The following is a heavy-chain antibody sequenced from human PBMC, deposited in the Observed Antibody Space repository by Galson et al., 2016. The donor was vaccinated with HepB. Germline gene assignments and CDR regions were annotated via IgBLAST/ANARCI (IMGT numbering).Heavy chain of an antibody. D-gene: IGHD3-22*01. CDR1: GFTFSSYW. J-gene: IGHJ3*02. Sequence: SLRLSCAASGFTFSSYWMTWVRQAPGKGLEWVANIKQDGSEKYYVDSVKGRLTISRDNAKNSLYLQMNSLRAEDTAVYYCARALVSFYDSSGYYYVMPHDAFDIWGQGTVVTVSS. V-gene: IGHV3-7*03. CDR3: ARALVSFYDSSGYYYVMPHDAFDI. CDR2: IKQDGSEK.